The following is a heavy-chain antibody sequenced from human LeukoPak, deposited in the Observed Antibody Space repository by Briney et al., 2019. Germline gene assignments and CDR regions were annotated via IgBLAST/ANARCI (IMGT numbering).Heavy chain of an antibody. CDR2: ISGSRGDT. D-gene: IGHD2-21*01. J-gene: IGHJ3*01. CDR3: AKDRRFPDDVLDL. CDR1: GFTFSNYA. Sequence: GGSLRLSCAASGFTFSNYAMSWVRQAPGKGLEWVSAISGSRGDTYYAASVQGRFTISRDNSRNTLYLQMNSLRAEDTALYYCAKDRRFPDDVLDLWGQGTLVTVSS. V-gene: IGHV3-23*01.